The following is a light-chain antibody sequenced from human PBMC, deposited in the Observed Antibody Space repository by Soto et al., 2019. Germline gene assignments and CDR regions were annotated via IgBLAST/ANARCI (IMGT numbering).Light chain of an antibody. CDR3: QQYGSSSLT. V-gene: IGKV3-20*01. CDR2: GAS. J-gene: IGKJ4*01. Sequence: EIVLTQSPGTLSLSPGERATLSCRASQSVSSSYLAWYQQKPGQAPRLLIYGASGRATGIPDRFSGSGSGTDFTLTISRLEPEDFAVYYCQQYGSSSLTFGGGTKVVIK. CDR1: QSVSSSY.